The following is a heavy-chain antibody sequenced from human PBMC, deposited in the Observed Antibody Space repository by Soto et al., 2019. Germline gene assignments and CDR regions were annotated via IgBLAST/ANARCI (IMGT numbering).Heavy chain of an antibody. V-gene: IGHV3-33*01. Sequence: QVQLVESGGGVVQPGRSLRLSCAASGFTFSSYGMHWVRQAPGKGLEWVAVIWYDGSNKYYADSVKGRFTISRDNSKNTLYLQMNSLRAEDTAVYYCARDGGMNYYYYYGMDVWGQGTTVTVSS. CDR2: IWYDGSNK. CDR3: ARDGGMNYYYYYGMDV. CDR1: GFTFSSYG. J-gene: IGHJ6*02. D-gene: IGHD3-3*01.